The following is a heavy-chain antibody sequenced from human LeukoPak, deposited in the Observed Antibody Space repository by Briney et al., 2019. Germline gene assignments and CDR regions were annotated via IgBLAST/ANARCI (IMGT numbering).Heavy chain of an antibody. Sequence: GGSLRLSCAASGFTFRSYWMQWVRQAPGKGLVWVSRINSDGSTRSYADSVKGRFTISRDNAQNMLYLQMNSLRAEDTAVYYCARDQVFDFWGQGTPVTVSS. V-gene: IGHV3-74*01. CDR2: INSDGSTR. J-gene: IGHJ5*01. CDR1: GFTFRSYW. CDR3: ARDQVFDF.